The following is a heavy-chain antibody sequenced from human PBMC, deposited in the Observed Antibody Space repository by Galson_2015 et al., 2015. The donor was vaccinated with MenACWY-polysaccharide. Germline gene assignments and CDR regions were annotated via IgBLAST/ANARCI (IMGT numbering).Heavy chain of an antibody. CDR2: IYHSGST. Sequence: SETLSLTCAVSGYSISSGYYWGWIRQPPGKGLEWIGSIYHSGSTYYNPSLKSRVTISVDTSKNQFSLKLSSVTAADTAVYYCARREKYRGSFYISHLGQGTLVTVSS. V-gene: IGHV4-38-2*01. CDR3: ARREKYRGSFYISH. D-gene: IGHD1-26*01. J-gene: IGHJ4*02. CDR1: GYSISSGYY.